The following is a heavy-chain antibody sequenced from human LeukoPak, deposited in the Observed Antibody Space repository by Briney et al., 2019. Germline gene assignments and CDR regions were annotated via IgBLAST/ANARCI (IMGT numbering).Heavy chain of an antibody. CDR1: GGTFSSYA. CDR3: ARDIEAAGYNPALLSAPVWFDP. J-gene: IGHJ5*02. Sequence: SVKVSCKASGGTFSSYAISWVRQAPGQGLEWMGGIIPIFGTANYAQKFQGRVTITADESTSTAYMELSSLRSEDTAVYYCARDIEAAGYNPALLSAPVWFDPWGQGTLVTVSS. CDR2: IIPIFGTA. V-gene: IGHV1-69*01. D-gene: IGHD6-13*01.